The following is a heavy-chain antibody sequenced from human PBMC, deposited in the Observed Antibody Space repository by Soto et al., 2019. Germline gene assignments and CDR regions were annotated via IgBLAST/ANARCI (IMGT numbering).Heavy chain of an antibody. CDR2: ISGSGGST. Sequence: TGGSLRLSCAASGFTFSSYAMSWVRQAPGKGLEWVSAISGSGGSTYYADSVKGRFTISRDNSKNTLYLQMNSLRAEDTAVYYCAKGLRAANIVVVPAVDYYFDYWGQGTLVTVSS. CDR1: GFTFSSYA. CDR3: AKGLRAANIVVVPAVDYYFDY. D-gene: IGHD2-2*01. V-gene: IGHV3-23*01. J-gene: IGHJ4*02.